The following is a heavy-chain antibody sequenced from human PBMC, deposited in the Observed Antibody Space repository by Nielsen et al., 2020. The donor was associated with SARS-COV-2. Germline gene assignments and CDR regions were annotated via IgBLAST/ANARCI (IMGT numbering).Heavy chain of an antibody. J-gene: IGHJ3*01. Sequence: GESLKISCAASGFSFVNYAIHWVRQAPGKGLEWVSVISYDGNKKYYADSLKDRFTISRDNSKNTLYLQMNSLRAEDTAVYYCAKDRSTMWYPETFDVWGRGTMVTVSS. CDR2: ISYDGNKK. CDR1: GFSFVNYA. CDR3: AKDRSTMWYPETFDV. V-gene: IGHV3-30*18. D-gene: IGHD2-15*01.